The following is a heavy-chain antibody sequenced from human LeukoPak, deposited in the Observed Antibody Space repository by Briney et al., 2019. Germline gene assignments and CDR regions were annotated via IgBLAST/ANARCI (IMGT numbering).Heavy chain of an antibody. CDR1: RGTFSSYT. Sequence: ASVKVSCKASRGTFSSYTISWVRQAPGQGLEWMGGIIPIFGTANYAQKFQGRVTITADESTSTAYIELSSLRSEDTAVYYCARVPRYYNFWSGYTSGYFDYWGQGTLVTVSS. J-gene: IGHJ4*02. V-gene: IGHV1-69*13. D-gene: IGHD3-3*01. CDR3: ARVPRYYNFWSGYTSGYFDY. CDR2: IIPIFGTA.